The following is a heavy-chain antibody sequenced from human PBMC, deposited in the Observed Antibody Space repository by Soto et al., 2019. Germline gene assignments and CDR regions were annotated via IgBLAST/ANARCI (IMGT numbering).Heavy chain of an antibody. CDR1: GFTFSSYD. D-gene: IGHD3-22*01. Sequence: EVQLLESGGGLVQPGGSLRLSCAASGFTFSSYDMSWVRQAPGKGLEWVSAISGSGGSTYYADSVKGRFAMSRDNSKNTLYVQMNSLRVDDTAVYYCAKGLLYDSRNYYFDFWGQGTLVTVSS. J-gene: IGHJ4*02. CDR3: AKGLLYDSRNYYFDF. CDR2: ISGSGGST. V-gene: IGHV3-23*01.